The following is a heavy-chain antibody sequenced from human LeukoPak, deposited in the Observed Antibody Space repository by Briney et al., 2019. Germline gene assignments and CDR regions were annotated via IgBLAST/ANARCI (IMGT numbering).Heavy chain of an antibody. Sequence: PSQTLSLTCAISGDSVSSNSAGWNWIGQSPSRGLEWLGRTYYRSKWYNDFAVSVKSRITINPDTSKNQFSLQLNSVTPEDTAVYYCARGGLVNNWHGAHWFGPWGQGTLVTVSS. D-gene: IGHD1-1*01. CDR1: GDSVSSNSAG. J-gene: IGHJ5*02. V-gene: IGHV6-1*01. CDR2: TYYRSKWYN. CDR3: ARGGLVNNWHGAHWFGP.